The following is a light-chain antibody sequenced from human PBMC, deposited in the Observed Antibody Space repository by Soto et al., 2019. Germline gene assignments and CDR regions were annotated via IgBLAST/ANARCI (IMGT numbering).Light chain of an antibody. CDR1: QSVSSNY. CDR3: QQYPISGT. V-gene: IGKV3-20*01. Sequence: VLTHCPSTMSXXPGEXATVXXGASQSVSSNYLAWYQQKPGQAPRLLIYGASNRATGIPDRFSGSGSGTDFTLNISRREPEDFAVYYCQQYPISGTFGGGTKLDIK. CDR2: GAS. J-gene: IGKJ4*01.